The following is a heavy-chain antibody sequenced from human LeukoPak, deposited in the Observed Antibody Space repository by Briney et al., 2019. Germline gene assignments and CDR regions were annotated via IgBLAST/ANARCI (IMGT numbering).Heavy chain of an antibody. CDR1: GFTFSSYS. D-gene: IGHD2-2*01. CDR3: ARGTALGYCSSPSCYPYYFDY. J-gene: IGHJ4*02. Sequence: GGSLRLSCAASGFTFSSYSMNWVRQAPGKGLEWVSSISSSSSYIYYADSVKGRFTISRDNAKNSLYLQMNSLRAEDTAVYYCARGTALGYCSSPSCYPYYFDYWGQGTLVTVSP. CDR2: ISSSSSYI. V-gene: IGHV3-21*01.